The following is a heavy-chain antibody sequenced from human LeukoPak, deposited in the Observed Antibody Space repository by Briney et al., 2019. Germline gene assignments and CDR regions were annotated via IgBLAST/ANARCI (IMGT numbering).Heavy chain of an antibody. CDR3: ARAPEYYYDSSGYYYVY. V-gene: IGHV1-18*01. CDR2: ISAYNGNT. CDR1: GYTFTSYG. Sequence: ASVKVSCKASGYTFTSYGISWVRQAPGQGLEWMGWISAYNGNTNYAQKLQGRVTMTTDTSTSTAYMELRSLRSDDTAVYYCARAPEYYYDSSGYYYVYWGQGTLVTVSS. J-gene: IGHJ4*02. D-gene: IGHD3-22*01.